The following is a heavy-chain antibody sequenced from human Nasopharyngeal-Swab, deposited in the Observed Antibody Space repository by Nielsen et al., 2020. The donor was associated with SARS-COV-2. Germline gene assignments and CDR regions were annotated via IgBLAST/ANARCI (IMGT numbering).Heavy chain of an antibody. CDR3: TTSFTVGGLKDY. D-gene: IGHD3-16*01. V-gene: IGHV3-73*01. Sequence: GKGLEWVGRIRSKDKNYATAYGTSVKGRFIISRDDSKNTAFLQMNSLKTEDTAVYFCTTSFTVGGLKDYWGQGTPVTVSS. J-gene: IGHJ4*02. CDR2: IRSKDKNYAT.